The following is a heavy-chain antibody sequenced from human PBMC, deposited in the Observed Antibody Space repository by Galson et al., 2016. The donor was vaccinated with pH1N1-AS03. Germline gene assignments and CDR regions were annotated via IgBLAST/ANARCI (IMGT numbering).Heavy chain of an antibody. CDR2: IWHDGSNK. CDR1: GFTFSSYW. D-gene: IGHD3-3*01. J-gene: IGHJ3*02. Sequence: SLRLSCAASGFTFSSYWMSWVRQAPGKGLEWVAIIWHDGSNKFYADSVKGRFTISRDNSKNTLYLEMKSLRVEDTAVYYCARVYWSVPTPGTYGAFDIWGQGTTVTVSS. CDR3: ARVYWSVPTPGTYGAFDI. V-gene: IGHV3-33*08.